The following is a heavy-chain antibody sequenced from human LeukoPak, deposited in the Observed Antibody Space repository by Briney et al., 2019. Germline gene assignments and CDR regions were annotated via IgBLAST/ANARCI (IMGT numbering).Heavy chain of an antibody. D-gene: IGHD1-26*01. CDR2: ISWNSGSI. J-gene: IGHJ4*02. CDR1: GFTFDDYA. V-gene: IGHV3-9*01. CDR3: AKVRLASGIVGAYSVDY. Sequence: GRSLRLSCAASGFTFDDYAMHWVRQAPGKGLEWVSGISWNSGSIGYADSVKGRFTISRDNAKNSLYLQMNSLRAEDTALYYCAKVRLASGIVGAYSVDYWGQGTLVTVYS.